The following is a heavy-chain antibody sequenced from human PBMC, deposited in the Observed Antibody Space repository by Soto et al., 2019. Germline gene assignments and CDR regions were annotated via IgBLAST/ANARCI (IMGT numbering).Heavy chain of an antibody. CDR1: GFTFSSYA. CDR2: ISGSGGST. V-gene: IGHV3-23*01. Sequence: PGGSLRLSCAASGFTFSSYAMSWVRQAPGKGLEWVSAISGSGGSTYYADSVKGRFTISRDNSKNTLYLQMNSLRAEDTAVYYCAKDSGYCSGGSCYLAYFDYWGQGTLVTVSS. D-gene: IGHD2-15*01. J-gene: IGHJ4*02. CDR3: AKDSGYCSGGSCYLAYFDY.